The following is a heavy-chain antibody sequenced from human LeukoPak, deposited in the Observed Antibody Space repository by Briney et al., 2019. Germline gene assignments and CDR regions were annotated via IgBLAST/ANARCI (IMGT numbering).Heavy chain of an antibody. Sequence: PGRSLRLSCAGSGFIFNNYAMHWVRQPPGKGLEWVSGISWNSGIIDYADSVKGRFTISRDNAKNSLYLQMNSLRAEDTALYYCAKAPELLWFGAKYGMDVWGQGTTVTVSS. CDR3: AKAPELLWFGAKYGMDV. D-gene: IGHD3-10*01. J-gene: IGHJ6*02. CDR2: ISWNSGII. CDR1: GFIFNNYA. V-gene: IGHV3-9*01.